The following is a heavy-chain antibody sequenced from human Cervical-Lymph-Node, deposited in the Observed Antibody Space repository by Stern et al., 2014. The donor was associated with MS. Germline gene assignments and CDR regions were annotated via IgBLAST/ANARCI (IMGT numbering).Heavy chain of an antibody. CDR1: GGSFGSTG. Sequence: VHLVESGPEVKRPGSSVKVSCQASGGSFGSTGISWVRQAPGQGLEWMGGIIPMFGTTDYLQKFQGRVTITADEAANSAYMELRSLRSEDTAIYYCARNWNYGMDVWGQGTTVTVSS. J-gene: IGHJ6*02. V-gene: IGHV1-69*01. CDR2: IIPMFGTT. D-gene: IGHD1-1*01. CDR3: ARNWNYGMDV.